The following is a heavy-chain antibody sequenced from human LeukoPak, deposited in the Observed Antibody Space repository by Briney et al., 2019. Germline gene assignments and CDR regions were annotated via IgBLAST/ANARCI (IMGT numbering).Heavy chain of an antibody. V-gene: IGHV3-23*01. CDR1: GFIFSRYP. D-gene: IGHD3-22*01. CDR2: IIGSGGST. CDR3: AKGPPGITMIVVAPGY. J-gene: IGHJ4*02. Sequence: PGGSLRLSCAASGFIFSRYPMSWVRQAPGQGLEWVSAIIGSGGSTYYADSVKGRFTISRDNSKNTLYLQVNSLSAEDTAVYYCAKGPPGITMIVVAPGYWGQGTLVTVSS.